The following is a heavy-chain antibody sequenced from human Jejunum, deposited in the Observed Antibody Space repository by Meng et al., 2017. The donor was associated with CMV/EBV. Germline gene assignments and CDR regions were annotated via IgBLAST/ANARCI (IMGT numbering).Heavy chain of an antibody. CDR2: ISKGGSDT. Sequence: SGFIFSTYAMSWVRQAPGKGLEWVSVISKGGSDTYYADSMKGRFTMSRDDSTNMVYLQMSSLRADDTARYFCATYHRGPDYFLDHWGQGTLVTVFS. CDR1: GFIFSTYA. CDR3: ATYHRGPDYFLDH. V-gene: IGHV3-23*03. D-gene: IGHD4/OR15-4a*01. J-gene: IGHJ4*02.